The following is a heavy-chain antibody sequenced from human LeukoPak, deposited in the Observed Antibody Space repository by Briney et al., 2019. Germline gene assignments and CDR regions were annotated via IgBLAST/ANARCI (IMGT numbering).Heavy chain of an antibody. V-gene: IGHV4-34*01. Sequence: PSETLSLTCAVYGGSFSGYYWSWIRQPPGKGLEWIGEINHSGSTNYNPSLKSRVTISVDTSKNQFSLKLSSVTAADTAVYCCARRGTPRKYYFDYWGQGTLVTVSS. CDR1: GGSFSGYY. CDR2: INHSGST. CDR3: ARRGTPRKYYFDY. D-gene: IGHD3-16*01. J-gene: IGHJ4*02.